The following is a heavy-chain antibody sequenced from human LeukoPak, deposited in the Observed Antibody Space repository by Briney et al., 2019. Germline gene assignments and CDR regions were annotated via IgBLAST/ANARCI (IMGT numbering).Heavy chain of an antibody. D-gene: IGHD2-15*01. CDR2: IKQDGSEK. V-gene: IGHV3-7*03. Sequence: GGSLRLSCAASGFTFSSYWMSWVRQAPGKGLEWVANIKQDGSEKYYVDSVKGRFTISRDNAKNSLYLQMNSLRAEDTAVYYCGRVSESLVNGGVSWSFDDWGQGTLVTVSS. CDR3: GRVSESLVNGGVSWSFDD. CDR1: GFTFSSYW. J-gene: IGHJ4*02.